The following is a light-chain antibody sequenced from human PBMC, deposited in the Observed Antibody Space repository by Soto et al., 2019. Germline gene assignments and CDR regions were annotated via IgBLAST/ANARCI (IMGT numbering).Light chain of an antibody. CDR3: SSYTSNNFDV. Sequence: QSVLTQPASVSGSPGQSITISCTGTTSDIGSYDFVSWYQQHPGKAPKLMIYEVTNRPSGVSNRFSGSKSGSTASLTISGLQAEDEADYYCSSYTSNNFDVFGTGTKVTVL. V-gene: IGLV2-14*03. CDR2: EVT. J-gene: IGLJ1*01. CDR1: TSDIGSYDF.